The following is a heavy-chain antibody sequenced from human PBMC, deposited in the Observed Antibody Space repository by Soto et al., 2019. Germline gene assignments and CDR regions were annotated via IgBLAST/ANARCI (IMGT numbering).Heavy chain of an antibody. D-gene: IGHD2-2*01. CDR2: IWYDGSNK. Sequence: HPGGSLRLSCAASGFTFSSYGMHWVRQAPGKGLEWVAVIWYDGSNKYYADPVKGRFTISRDNSKNTLYLQMNSLRAEDTAVYYCARDQVDSYCSSTSCPHYFDYWGQGTLVTVSS. CDR3: ARDQVDSYCSSTSCPHYFDY. V-gene: IGHV3-33*01. J-gene: IGHJ4*02. CDR1: GFTFSSYG.